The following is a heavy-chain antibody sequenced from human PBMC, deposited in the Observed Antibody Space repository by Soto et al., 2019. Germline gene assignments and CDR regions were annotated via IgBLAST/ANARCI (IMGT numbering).Heavy chain of an antibody. CDR3: ARAYCYDSPAPVDY. V-gene: IGHV2-26*01. CDR1: GFSLSNARMG. D-gene: IGHD3-22*01. J-gene: IGHJ4*01. Sequence: QVTLKESGPVLVKPTQTLTLTCTVSGFSLSNARMGVSWIRQPPGKALEWLAHIFSNDEKSYSTSLKSRLTISKDTSKSQDVLIMTNIEPVDTTIYYCARAYCYDSPAPVDYWGHGTLVNVSP. CDR2: IFSNDEK.